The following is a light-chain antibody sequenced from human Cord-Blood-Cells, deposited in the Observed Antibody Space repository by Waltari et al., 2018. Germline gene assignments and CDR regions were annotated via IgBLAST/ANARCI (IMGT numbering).Light chain of an antibody. CDR2: GAS. CDR1: QSVSSSY. J-gene: IGKJ4*01. V-gene: IGKV3-20*01. CDR3: QQYGSSPPLT. Sequence: EIVLTQSPGTLSLSPGERATLSCRASQSVSSSYLARYQQKPGQAPRLLNYGASRRATGIPDRFSGSGSGTDFTLTISRLEPEDFAVYYCQQYGSSPPLTFGGGTKVEIK.